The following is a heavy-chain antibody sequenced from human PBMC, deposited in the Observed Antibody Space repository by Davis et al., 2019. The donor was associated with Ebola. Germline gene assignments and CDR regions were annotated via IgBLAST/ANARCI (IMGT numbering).Heavy chain of an antibody. CDR2: INHSGST. CDR1: GGSFSVYY. Sequence: MPSETLSLTCAVYGGSFSVYYWSWIRQPPGKGLEWIGEINHSGSTNYNPSLKSRVTISVDTSKNQFSLKLSSVTAADTAVYYCARGRYYYDSSGYWTYWGQGTLVTVSS. V-gene: IGHV4-34*01. J-gene: IGHJ4*02. CDR3: ARGRYYYDSSGYWTY. D-gene: IGHD3-22*01.